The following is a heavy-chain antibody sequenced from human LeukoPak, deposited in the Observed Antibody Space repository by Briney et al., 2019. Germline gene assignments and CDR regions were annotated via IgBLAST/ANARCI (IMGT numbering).Heavy chain of an antibody. J-gene: IGHJ4*02. D-gene: IGHD3-3*01. CDR1: GFTFSSYA. CDR2: ISYDGSNK. V-gene: IGHV3-30-3*01. Sequence: QTGGSLRLSCAASGFTFSSYAMHWVRQAPGKGLEWVAVISYDGSNKYYADSVKGRFTISRDNSKNTLYLQMNSLRAEDTAVYYCARVQGDLWSGYYAYFDYWGQGTLVTVSS. CDR3: ARVQGDLWSGYYAYFDY.